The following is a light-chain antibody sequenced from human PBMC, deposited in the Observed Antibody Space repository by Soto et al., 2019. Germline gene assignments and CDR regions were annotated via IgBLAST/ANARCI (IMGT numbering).Light chain of an antibody. CDR3: QQYGNFPYT. CDR2: GAS. J-gene: IGKJ2*01. V-gene: IGKV3-20*01. Sequence: EIVLTQSPGTLSLSPGERATLSCRASQSVPSDWLAWYRHKPGQAPRLLISGASSRATGVPDRVSGSGAGTDFTLTINRLEPEYFAVYYCQQYGNFPYTFGQGTKLEIK. CDR1: QSVPSDW.